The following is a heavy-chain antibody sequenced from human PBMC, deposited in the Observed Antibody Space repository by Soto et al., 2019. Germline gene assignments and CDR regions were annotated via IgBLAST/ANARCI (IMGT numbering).Heavy chain of an antibody. CDR1: GGSISSYY. V-gene: IGHV4-59*01. J-gene: IGHJ6*03. CDR2: IYYSGST. Sequence: SETLSLTCSVSGGSISSYYWSWIRQPPGKGLEWIGYIYYSGSTNYNPSLKSRVTISVDTSKNQFSLKLSSVTAADTAVYYCARASYYYMDVWGKGTTVTVSS. CDR3: ARASYYYMDV.